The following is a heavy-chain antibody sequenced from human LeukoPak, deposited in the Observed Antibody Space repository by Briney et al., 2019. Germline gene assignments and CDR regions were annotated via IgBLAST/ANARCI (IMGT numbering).Heavy chain of an antibody. Sequence: GGSLRLSCAASGFTFSSYGMHWVRQAPGKGLEWVAVISYDGSNKYYADSVKGRFTISRDNSKNTLYLQMNSLRAEDTAVYYCAKGGPDYWGQGTLVTASS. V-gene: IGHV3-30*18. D-gene: IGHD2-15*01. CDR2: ISYDGSNK. CDR1: GFTFSSYG. CDR3: AKGGPDY. J-gene: IGHJ4*02.